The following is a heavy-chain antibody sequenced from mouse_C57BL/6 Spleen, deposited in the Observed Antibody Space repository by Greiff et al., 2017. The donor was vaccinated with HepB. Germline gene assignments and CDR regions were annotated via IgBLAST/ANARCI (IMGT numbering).Heavy chain of an antibody. J-gene: IGHJ3*01. Sequence: EVKLMESRPELVKPGASVKISCKASGYSFTDYNMNWVKQSNGKSLEWIGVINPNYGTTSYNQKFKGKATLTVDQSSSTAYMQLNSLTSEDSAVYYCARRDYDRTEGFAYWGQGTLVTVSA. CDR3: ARRDYDRTEGFAY. V-gene: IGHV1-39*01. CDR1: GYSFTDYN. CDR2: INPNYGTT. D-gene: IGHD2-4*01.